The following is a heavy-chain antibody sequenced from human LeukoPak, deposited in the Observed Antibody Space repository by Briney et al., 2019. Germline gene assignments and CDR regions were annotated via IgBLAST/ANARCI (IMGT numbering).Heavy chain of an antibody. CDR2: INPNTGGT. D-gene: IGHD2-2*01. Sequence: GASVKVSCKASGYNFADYYMHWVRQAPGQGLEWMGWINPNTGGTYYAQKFQGRVTMTRDTSINTAYMELSRLRSDDTAIYYCARQEVGAKARWFDPWGQGTLVIV. CDR1: GYNFADYY. V-gene: IGHV1-2*02. J-gene: IGHJ5*02. CDR3: ARQEVGAKARWFDP.